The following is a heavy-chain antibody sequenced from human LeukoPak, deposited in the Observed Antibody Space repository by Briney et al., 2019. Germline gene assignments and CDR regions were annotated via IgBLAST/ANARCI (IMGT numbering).Heavy chain of an antibody. J-gene: IGHJ3*02. CDR3: AREYSSSSGRAFDI. Sequence: PGGSLKLSCAASGFTFSSYGMHWVRQAPGKGLEWVSYISSSSTAIYYADSVKGRFTISRDNAKDSLSLQMNSLRAEDTAVYYCAREYSSSSGRAFDIWGQGTMVTVSS. CDR2: ISSSSTAI. CDR1: GFTFSSYG. V-gene: IGHV3-48*01. D-gene: IGHD6-6*01.